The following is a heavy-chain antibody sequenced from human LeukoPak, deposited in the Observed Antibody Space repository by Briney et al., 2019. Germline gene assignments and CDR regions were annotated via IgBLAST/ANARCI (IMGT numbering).Heavy chain of an antibody. V-gene: IGHV4-30-4*01. CDR3: ARDKRGSYYPMDV. Sequence: PSQTLSLTCTVSGGSISSGDYYWSWIRQPPGKGLEWIGYIYYSGSTYYNPSLKSRVTISVDTSKNQFSLKLSSVTAADTAVYYCARDKRGSYYPMDVWGQGTTVTVSS. CDR2: IYYSGST. CDR1: GGSISSGDYY. J-gene: IGHJ6*02. D-gene: IGHD3-16*01.